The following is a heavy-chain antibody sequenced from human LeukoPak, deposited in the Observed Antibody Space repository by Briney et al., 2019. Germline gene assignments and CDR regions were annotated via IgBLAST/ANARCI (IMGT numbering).Heavy chain of an antibody. CDR3: ARHIISSSWYFDL. J-gene: IGHJ2*01. Sequence: TPSETLSLTCTVSGGSISSYYWSWIRQPPGKGLEWIGYIYYSGSTNCNPSLKSRVTISVDTSKNQFSLKLSSVTAADTAVYYCARHIISSSWYFDLWGRGTLVTVSS. CDR1: GGSISSYY. V-gene: IGHV4-59*08. D-gene: IGHD6-13*01. CDR2: IYYSGST.